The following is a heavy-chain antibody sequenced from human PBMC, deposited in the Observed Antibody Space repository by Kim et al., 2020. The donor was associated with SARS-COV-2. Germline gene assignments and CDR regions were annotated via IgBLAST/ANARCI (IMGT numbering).Heavy chain of an antibody. CDR2: INHSGST. V-gene: IGHV4-34*01. J-gene: IGHJ4*02. Sequence: SETLSLTCAVYGGSLSGYYWSWIRQPPGKGLEWIGEINHSGSTNYNPSLKSRVTISVDTSKNQFSLKLSSVTAADTAVYYCARRPGSYGSKGSFDYWGQGTLVTVSS. CDR1: GGSLSGYY. CDR3: ARRPGSYGSKGSFDY. D-gene: IGHD5-18*01.